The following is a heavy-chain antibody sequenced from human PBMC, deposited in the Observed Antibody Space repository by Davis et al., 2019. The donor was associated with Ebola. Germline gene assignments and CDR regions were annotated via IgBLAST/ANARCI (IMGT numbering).Heavy chain of an antibody. CDR2: ISAYNDYT. CDR1: GYTLTRYG. Sequence: AASVKVSCKASGYTLTRYGISWVRQAPGQGLEWMGWISAYNDYTSYAQKLQGRVTMTTDTSTSTAYMELRSLRSDDTAVYFCARTSIVGTTTTASDIWGQGTLVTVSS. D-gene: IGHD1-26*01. J-gene: IGHJ3*02. V-gene: IGHV1-18*04. CDR3: ARTSIVGTTTTASDI.